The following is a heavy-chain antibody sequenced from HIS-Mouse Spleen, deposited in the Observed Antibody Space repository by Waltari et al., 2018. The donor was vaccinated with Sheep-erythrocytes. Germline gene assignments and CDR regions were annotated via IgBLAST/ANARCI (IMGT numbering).Heavy chain of an antibody. J-gene: IGHJ2*01. CDR3: ASQPNWGYWYFDL. D-gene: IGHD7-27*01. V-gene: IGHV4-38-2*02. CDR1: GSSISSGYY. CDR2: IYHSGGT. Sequence: QVQLQESGPGLVKPSETLSLTCTVSGSSISSGYYWGWIRQPPGKGLEWIGSIYHSGGTYDNPALKSRVTISVDTSKNQFSLKLSSVTAADTAVYYCASQPNWGYWYFDLWGRGTLVTVSS.